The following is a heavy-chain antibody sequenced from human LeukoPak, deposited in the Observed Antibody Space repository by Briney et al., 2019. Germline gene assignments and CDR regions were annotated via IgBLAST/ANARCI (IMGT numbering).Heavy chain of an antibody. J-gene: IGHJ4*02. Sequence: SGGSLRLSRAASGFTFSSYGMHWVRQAPGKGLEWVAVISYDGSNKYYADSVKGRFTISRDNSKNTLYLQMNSLRAEDTAVYYCAKADSYYDFWSGYNYWGQGTLVTVSS. D-gene: IGHD3-3*01. CDR1: GFTFSSYG. CDR3: AKADSYYDFWSGYNY. CDR2: ISYDGSNK. V-gene: IGHV3-30*18.